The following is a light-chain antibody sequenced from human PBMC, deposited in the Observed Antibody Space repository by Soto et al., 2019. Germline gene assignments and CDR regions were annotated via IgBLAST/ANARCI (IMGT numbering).Light chain of an antibody. Sequence: GVTQSPGALSLSPGERATLSCRASQSISSSYLAWYQQKPGQAPRLLIYGPSSRATGIPDRFSGSGSGTDFTLTINRLEPEDGALYYCQQYDSSPRPFGQGTK. CDR1: QSISSSY. CDR2: GPS. V-gene: IGKV3-20*01. J-gene: IGKJ1*01. CDR3: QQYDSSPRP.